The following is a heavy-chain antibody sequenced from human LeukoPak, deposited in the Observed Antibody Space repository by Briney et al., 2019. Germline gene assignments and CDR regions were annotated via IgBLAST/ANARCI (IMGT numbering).Heavy chain of an antibody. J-gene: IGHJ4*02. D-gene: IGHD3-16*01. CDR1: GYTFTSYD. CDR3: VPRGDGGFDY. Sequence: ASVKVSCKASGYTFTSYDINWVRQATGQGLEWMGWMNPNSGNTGYAQKFQGRVTMTRDTSISTAYMELSSLRSDDTAVYYCVPRGDGGFDYWGQGTLVIVSS. CDR2: MNPNSGNT. V-gene: IGHV1-8*01.